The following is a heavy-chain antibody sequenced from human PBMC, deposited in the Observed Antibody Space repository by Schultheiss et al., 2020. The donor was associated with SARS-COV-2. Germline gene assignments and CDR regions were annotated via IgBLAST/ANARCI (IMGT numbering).Heavy chain of an antibody. V-gene: IGHV3-23*01. CDR1: GFTFSSYA. Sequence: GGSLRLSCAASGFTFSSYAMSWVRQAPGKGLEWVSAISGSGGSTYYADSVKGRFTISRDNSKNTLYLQMNSLRAEDTAVYYCAKLPILTGYYRDHYYYYGMDVWGQGTTVTVSS. CDR2: ISGSGGST. CDR3: AKLPILTGYYRDHYYYYGMDV. J-gene: IGHJ6*02. D-gene: IGHD3-9*01.